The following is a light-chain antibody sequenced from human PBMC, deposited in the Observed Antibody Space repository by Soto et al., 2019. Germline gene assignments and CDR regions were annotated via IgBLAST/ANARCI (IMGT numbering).Light chain of an antibody. CDR1: QSVSID. CDR2: GAS. Sequence: EIVMTQSPATVPVSPGERVTLSCRASQSVSIDLAWYQQKPGQAPRLLIYGASTRATDIPPSFTGSGSGTEFTLTISSLQSEDIAVYYCQQYNKLPQTVGQGTKVDSK. CDR3: QQYNKLPQT. J-gene: IGKJ1*01. V-gene: IGKV3-15*01.